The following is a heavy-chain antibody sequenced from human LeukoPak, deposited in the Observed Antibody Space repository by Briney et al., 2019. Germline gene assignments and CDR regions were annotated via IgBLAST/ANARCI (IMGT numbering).Heavy chain of an antibody. Sequence: GGSLRLSCAASGFTFDDYAMSWVRQAPGKGLEWVSAISGSGGSTYYADSVKGRFTISRDNSKNTLYLQMNSLRAEDTAVYFCARVAYYRVTADQITDAFDVWGRGTAVTVSS. V-gene: IGHV3-23*01. D-gene: IGHD2-21*02. CDR3: ARVAYYRVTADQITDAFDV. CDR1: GFTFDDYA. J-gene: IGHJ3*01. CDR2: ISGSGGST.